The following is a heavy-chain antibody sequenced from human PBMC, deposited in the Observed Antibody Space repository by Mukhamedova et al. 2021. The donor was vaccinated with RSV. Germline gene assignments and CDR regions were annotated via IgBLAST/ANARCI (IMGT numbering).Heavy chain of an antibody. Sequence: GITGFAQKFQGRVTLTRNTSISTAYMELSSLRSEDTAVYYCARRVAAGGTPVVYWGQGTLVTVSS. J-gene: IGHJ4*02. CDR3: ARRVAAGGTPVVY. CDR2: GIT. V-gene: IGHV1-8*01. D-gene: IGHD6-13*01.